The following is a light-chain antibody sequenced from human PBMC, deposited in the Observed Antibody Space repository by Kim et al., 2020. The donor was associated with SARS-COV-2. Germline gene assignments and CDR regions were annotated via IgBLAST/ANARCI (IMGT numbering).Light chain of an antibody. CDR1: NNGGKS. CDR2: YDT. Sequence: VAPGKTTRVTCGGDNNGGKSVHWYRQQPGQAPVLVIYYDTDRPSGIPERFSGSNSGNTATLTISRVEAGDEADYYCQVWDSSSVVFGGGTQLTVL. J-gene: IGLJ2*01. V-gene: IGLV3-21*04. CDR3: QVWDSSSVV.